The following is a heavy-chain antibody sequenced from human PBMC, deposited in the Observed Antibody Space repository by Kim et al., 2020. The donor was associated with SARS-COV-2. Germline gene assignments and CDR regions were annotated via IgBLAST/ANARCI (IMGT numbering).Heavy chain of an antibody. V-gene: IGHV3-48*03. Sequence: GGSLRLSCAASGFTFSSYEMNWVRQAPGKGLEWVSYISSSGSTIYYADSVKGRFTISRDNAKNSLYLQMNSLRAEDTAVYYCARDSGSGWLGGYFDYWGQGTLVTVSS. J-gene: IGHJ4*02. CDR2: ISSSGSTI. CDR1: GFTFSSYE. CDR3: ARDSGSGWLGGYFDY. D-gene: IGHD6-19*01.